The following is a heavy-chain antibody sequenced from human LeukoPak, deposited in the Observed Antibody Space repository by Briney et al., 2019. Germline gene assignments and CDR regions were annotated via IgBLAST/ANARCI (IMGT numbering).Heavy chain of an antibody. CDR2: ISGYNGNT. CDR3: ASEGPSYGLNDY. CDR1: GCTFTTYN. Sequence: ASAKVSCKASGCTFTTYNINWVRQAPAQGRDWMGWISGYNGNTNYAQKLQGRGTMTPDTSTSLAYMELRSLKSHDTAVHYCASEGPSYGLNDYWRQGTLVTVSS. V-gene: IGHV1-18*01. J-gene: IGHJ4*02. D-gene: IGHD5-18*01.